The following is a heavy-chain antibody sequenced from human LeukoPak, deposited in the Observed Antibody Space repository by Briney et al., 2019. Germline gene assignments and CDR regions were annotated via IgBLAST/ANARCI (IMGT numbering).Heavy chain of an antibody. Sequence: ASVKVSCKASGYTFTNYAMYWVRQAPGQGLEWMGIINPSGGSTSYAQKFQGRVTMTRDTSTSTVYMELSSLRSEDTAVYYCARDLLPNYDSSGNYSPFDYWGQGTLVTVSS. D-gene: IGHD3-22*01. CDR2: INPSGGST. CDR3: ARDLLPNYDSSGNYSPFDY. CDR1: GYTFTNYA. V-gene: IGHV1-46*01. J-gene: IGHJ4*02.